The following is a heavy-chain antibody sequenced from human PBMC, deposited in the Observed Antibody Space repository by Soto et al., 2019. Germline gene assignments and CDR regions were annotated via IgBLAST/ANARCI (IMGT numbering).Heavy chain of an antibody. CDR1: GYTFTSYD. CDR3: ARSAQEGNWFDP. CDR2: MNPNSGNT. J-gene: IGHJ5*02. D-gene: IGHD6-25*01. Sequence: ASVKVSCKASGYTFTSYDINWVRQATGRGLEWMGWMNPNSGNTGYAQKFQGRVTMTRNTSISTAYMELSSLRSEDTAVYYCARSAQEGNWFDPWGQGTLVTVSS. V-gene: IGHV1-8*01.